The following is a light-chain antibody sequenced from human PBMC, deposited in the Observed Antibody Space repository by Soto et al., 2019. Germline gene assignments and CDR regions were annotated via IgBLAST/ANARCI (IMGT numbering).Light chain of an antibody. CDR2: DVS. V-gene: IGLV2-14*01. Sequence: QSALTQPRSVSGSPGQSVTISCTGTRSDVGGYNYVSWYQQHPGKAPKLMIYDVSNRPSGVSNRFSGSKSGNTASLTISGLQAEDEADYYCSSYTSSSTLLYVFGTGTKLTVL. J-gene: IGLJ1*01. CDR3: SSYTSSSTLLYV. CDR1: RSDVGGYNY.